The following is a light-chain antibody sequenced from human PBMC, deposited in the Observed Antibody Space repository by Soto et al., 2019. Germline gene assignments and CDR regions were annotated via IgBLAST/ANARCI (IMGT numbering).Light chain of an antibody. CDR2: TAS. J-gene: IGKJ4*01. CDR3: QQSYSNLALT. Sequence: DIQMTQSPSSLSASVGDRVTITCRASQNISSYLNWYQQKPGKAPKLLIYTASSLQSGVPSRFSGSGSETDFTLTISSLQPEDFAIYYCQQSYSNLALTFGGGTKVDIK. CDR1: QNISSY. V-gene: IGKV1-39*01.